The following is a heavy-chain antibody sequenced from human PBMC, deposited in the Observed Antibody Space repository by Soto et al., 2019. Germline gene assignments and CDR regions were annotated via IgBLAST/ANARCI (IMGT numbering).Heavy chain of an antibody. CDR1: GFTFNDYT. V-gene: IGHV3-43*01. J-gene: IGHJ4*02. CDR3: ATLGVTAG. D-gene: IGHD2-21*02. CDR2: ITWNGGST. Sequence: DVQLVESGGVVVQPGGSLRLSCAASGFTFNDYTMHWVRQAPGKGLEWVSLITWNGGSTYYADSVKGRFTISRDNSKNSLYLQMTSLRTEDTALYYCATLGVTAGWGQGTLVTVSS.